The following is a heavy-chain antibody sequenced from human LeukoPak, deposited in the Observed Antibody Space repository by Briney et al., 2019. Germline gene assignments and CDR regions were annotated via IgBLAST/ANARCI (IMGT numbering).Heavy chain of an antibody. CDR3: ARRNGYYDSSGYRY. Sequence: SETLSLTCTVSGGSISSYYWSWIRQPPGKGLEWIGYIYYSGSTNYNPSLKSRVTISVDTSKNQFSLKLSSVTAADTAVYYCARRNGYYDSSGYRYWGQGTLVTVSS. J-gene: IGHJ4*02. D-gene: IGHD3-22*01. V-gene: IGHV4-59*01. CDR2: IYYSGST. CDR1: GGSISSYY.